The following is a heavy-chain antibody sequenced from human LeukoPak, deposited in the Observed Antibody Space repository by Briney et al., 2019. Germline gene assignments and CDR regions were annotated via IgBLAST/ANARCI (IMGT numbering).Heavy chain of an antibody. CDR1: GGSISSYY. CDR2: IYYSGST. Sequence: SETLSLTCTVSGGSISSYYWSWIRQPPGKGLEWIGYIYYSGSTNYNPSLKSRVTISVDTSKNQFSLKLSSVTAADTAVYYCARQGVIAQIWYFDPWGRGTLVTVSS. V-gene: IGHV4-59*08. J-gene: IGHJ2*01. D-gene: IGHD3-22*01. CDR3: ARQGVIAQIWYFDP.